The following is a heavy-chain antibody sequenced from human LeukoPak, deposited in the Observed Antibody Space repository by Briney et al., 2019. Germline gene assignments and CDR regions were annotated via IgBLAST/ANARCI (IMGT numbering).Heavy chain of an antibody. CDR2: ISSSSSTI. CDR1: GFTLSSYS. D-gene: IGHD3-10*01. CDR3: ARGVRYLDY. V-gene: IGHV3-48*02. J-gene: IGHJ4*02. Sequence: GSLRLSCAASGFTLSSYSMNWVRQAPGKGLEWVSYISSSSSTIYYADSLKGRFTVSRDNARKSLYLQMNSLRDEDTAVYYCARGVRYLDYWGQGTLVTVSS.